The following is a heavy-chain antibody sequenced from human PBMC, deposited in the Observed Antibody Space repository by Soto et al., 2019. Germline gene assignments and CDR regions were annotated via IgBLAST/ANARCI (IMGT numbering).Heavy chain of an antibody. Sequence: GASVKVSCKASGYTFTDYYIYWLRRAPGHGLEWMGWINPNSGATNYAHNLQGRVTMTRDTSIRAAYMELSRLSSDDTAVCYCAKDQGGYMVSGMDVWGQGTTVTVSS. V-gene: IGHV1-2*02. CDR2: INPNSGAT. D-gene: IGHD5-12*01. J-gene: IGHJ6*02. CDR1: GYTFTDYY. CDR3: AKDQGGYMVSGMDV.